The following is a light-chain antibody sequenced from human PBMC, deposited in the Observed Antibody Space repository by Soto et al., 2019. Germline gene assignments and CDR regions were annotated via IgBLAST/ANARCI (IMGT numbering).Light chain of an antibody. CDR2: RSD. CDR1: SSNIGSNH. Sequence: QSVLTQPPSASGTPGQRVTISCSGSSSNIGSNHVYWYQQFPGTAPKLLMYRSDQRRSGVPDRFSGSKSGTSASLAISGLRSDDEADYYCSARDDSLSGVVFGGGTKLTVL. J-gene: IGLJ2*01. V-gene: IGLV1-47*01. CDR3: SARDDSLSGVV.